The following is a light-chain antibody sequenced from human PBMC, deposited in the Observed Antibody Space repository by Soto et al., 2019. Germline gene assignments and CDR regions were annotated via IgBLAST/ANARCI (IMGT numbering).Light chain of an antibody. CDR2: DVS. Sequence: QSALTQPASVSGSPGQSITISCTGASSDVGAYNYVSWYQQHPGKAPKLMIYDVSSRPSGVSDRFSGSKSGDTASLTISWLQAEDEADYYCSSYTTSLTYVFGTGTKLTVL. CDR3: SSYTTSLTYV. J-gene: IGLJ1*01. CDR1: SSDVGAYNY. V-gene: IGLV2-14*03.